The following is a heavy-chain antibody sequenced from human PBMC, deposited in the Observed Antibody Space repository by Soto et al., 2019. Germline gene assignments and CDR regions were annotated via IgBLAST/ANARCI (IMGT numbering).Heavy chain of an antibody. Sequence: GGSLRLSCAASGFTFDDYVLSWVRQAPGKGLEWVSGINWNGGSTGYADSVKGRFTISRDNAKNSLYLQMNSLRAEDTALYYCARVRDDKTYYYDSSGYSHLVLGDYWGQGT. CDR2: INWNGGST. CDR1: GFTFDDYV. CDR3: ARVRDDKTYYYDSSGYSHLVLGDY. J-gene: IGHJ4*02. V-gene: IGHV3-20*04. D-gene: IGHD3-22*01.